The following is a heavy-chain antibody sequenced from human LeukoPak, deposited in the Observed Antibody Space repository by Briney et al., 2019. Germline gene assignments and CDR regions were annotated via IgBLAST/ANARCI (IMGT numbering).Heavy chain of an antibody. CDR1: GFTFSSYA. Sequence: PGGFLRLSCAASGFTFSSYAMSWVRQAPGKGLEWVSAISGSGGSTYYADSVKGRFTISRDNSKNTLYLKMNSLRAEDTAVYYCANENAYCGGDCYYGLTAFDHWGQGTLVTVSS. D-gene: IGHD2-21*02. J-gene: IGHJ5*02. CDR3: ANENAYCGGDCYYGLTAFDH. CDR2: ISGSGGST. V-gene: IGHV3-23*01.